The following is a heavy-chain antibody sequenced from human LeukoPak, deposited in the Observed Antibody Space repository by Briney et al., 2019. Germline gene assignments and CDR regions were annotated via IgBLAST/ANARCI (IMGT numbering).Heavy chain of an antibody. CDR1: GFTFSSYE. V-gene: IGHV3-48*03. D-gene: IGHD3-10*01. Sequence: PGGSLRLSCAASGFTFSSYEMNWVRQAPGKGLEWVSYISSSGSTIYYADSVKGRFTISRDNAKNSLYLQMNSLRAEDTAVYYCARVAKGYYGSGNYMDVWGKGTTVTISS. CDR2: ISSSGSTI. CDR3: ARVAKGYYGSGNYMDV. J-gene: IGHJ6*03.